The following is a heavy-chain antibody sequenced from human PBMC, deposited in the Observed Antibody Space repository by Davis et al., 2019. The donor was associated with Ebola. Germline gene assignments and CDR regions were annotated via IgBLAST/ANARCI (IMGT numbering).Heavy chain of an antibody. CDR2: FDPEDGET. CDR1: GYTLTELS. CDR3: ATRGYYDSSGYPPKTTNWFDP. J-gene: IGHJ5*02. D-gene: IGHD3-22*01. Sequence: ASVKVSCKVSGYTLTELSMHWVRQAPGKGLEWMGGFDPEDGETIYAQKFRGRVTMTEDTSTDTAYMELSSLRSEDTAVYYCATRGYYDSSGYPPKTTNWFDPWGQGTLVTVSS. V-gene: IGHV1-24*01.